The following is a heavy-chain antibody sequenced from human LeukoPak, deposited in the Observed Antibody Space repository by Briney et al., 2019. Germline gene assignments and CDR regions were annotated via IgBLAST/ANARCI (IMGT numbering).Heavy chain of an antibody. D-gene: IGHD2-2*01. Sequence: PGGSLRLSCAASGFIFSGYSMNWVRQAPGKGLVWVSSISGSSSHISYADSVKGRFTISRDNAKNSLYVQLNSLRADETAAYYCARRVVPAAFDYGGQGTLVTVPS. J-gene: IGHJ4*02. V-gene: IGHV3-21*01. CDR1: GFIFSGYS. CDR3: ARRVVPAAFDY. CDR2: ISGSSSHI.